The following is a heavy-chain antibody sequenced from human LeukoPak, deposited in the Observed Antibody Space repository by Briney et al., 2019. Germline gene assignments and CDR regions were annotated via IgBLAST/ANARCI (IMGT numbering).Heavy chain of an antibody. D-gene: IGHD6-13*01. Sequence: GGSLRLSCAASGFTVSSNYMSWVRQAPGKGLEWVSVIYSGGSTYYADSVKGRFTISRDNSKNTLYLQMNSLRAEDTAVYYCAGGLNGYSSSGDAFDIWGQGTMVTVSS. CDR1: GFTVSSNY. CDR2: IYSGGST. J-gene: IGHJ3*02. V-gene: IGHV3-66*01. CDR3: AGGLNGYSSSGDAFDI.